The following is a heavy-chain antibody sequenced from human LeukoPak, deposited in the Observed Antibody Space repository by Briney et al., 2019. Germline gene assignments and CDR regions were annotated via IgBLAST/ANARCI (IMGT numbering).Heavy chain of an antibody. CDR3: ARGPRAAADDY. CDR2: IITYNGDT. V-gene: IGHV1-18*01. D-gene: IGHD6-13*01. CDR1: GYSFIGYG. J-gene: IGHJ4*02. Sequence: AAVKVPCKTSGYSFIGYGFSWVRQAPGQGLEWMGLIITYNGDTNYAQKFQGRVTITRDTSASTAYMELSSLTSEDTAVYYCARGPRAAADDYWGQGTLVTVSS.